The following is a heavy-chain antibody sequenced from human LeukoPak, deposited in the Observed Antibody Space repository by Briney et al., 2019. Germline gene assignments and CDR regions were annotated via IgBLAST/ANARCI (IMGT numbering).Heavy chain of an antibody. CDR2: IIPVLGIA. CDR1: GGTFSSYA. J-gene: IGHJ4*02. V-gene: IGHV1-69*04. Sequence: RASVKVSCKASGGTFSSYAVSWVRQAPGQGLEWMGRIIPVLGIANYAQKFQGRVTITADKSTSTAYMELSSLRSEDTAVYYCASDPEFPGIAVAGGDYWGQGTPVTVSS. D-gene: IGHD6-19*01. CDR3: ASDPEFPGIAVAGGDY.